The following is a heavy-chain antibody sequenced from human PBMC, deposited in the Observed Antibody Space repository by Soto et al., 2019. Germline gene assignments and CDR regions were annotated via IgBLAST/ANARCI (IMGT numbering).Heavy chain of an antibody. V-gene: IGHV3-7*03. Sequence: GGSLRLSCAASGFAFSSYWMSWVRQAPGKGLEWVANIKQDGSEKYYVDSVKGRFTISRDNAKNSLYLQMNSLRAEDTAVYYCARARAMGSSWYFDAFDIWGQGTMVTVSS. CDR1: GFAFSSYW. CDR3: ARARAMGSSWYFDAFDI. J-gene: IGHJ3*02. D-gene: IGHD6-13*01. CDR2: IKQDGSEK.